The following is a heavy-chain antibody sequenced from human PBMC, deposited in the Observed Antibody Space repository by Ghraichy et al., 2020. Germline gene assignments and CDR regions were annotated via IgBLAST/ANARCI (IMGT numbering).Heavy chain of an antibody. CDR1: GFVFRDHG. CDR3: ARKYTGTYYSLFDF. Sequence: GGSLRLSCEASGFVFRDHGMGWVRQGPGKGLEWVAGMNANGGSTNYADSVRGRFTISRDNARSALFLQMNSLRVDDTAVYYCARKYTGTYYSLFDFWGHGTLLTVS. J-gene: IGHJ4*01. CDR2: MNANGGST. V-gene: IGHV3-20*04. D-gene: IGHD1-26*01.